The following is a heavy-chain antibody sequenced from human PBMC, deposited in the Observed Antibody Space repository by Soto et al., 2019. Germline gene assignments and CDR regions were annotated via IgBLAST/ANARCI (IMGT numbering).Heavy chain of an antibody. J-gene: IGHJ6*02. CDR1: GFTFSSYT. CDR3: VRDSVRDYLYYYYGMDV. D-gene: IGHD4-17*01. V-gene: IGHV3-21*01. CDR2: IGTSSSYI. Sequence: GESLKISCAASGFTFSSYTMNWVRQAPGRGLEWVSSIGTSSSYIYYADSVKGRFTISRDNAKNSLFLQMNSLRADDTAVYYCVRDSVRDYLYYYYGMDVWGQGTTVTVSS.